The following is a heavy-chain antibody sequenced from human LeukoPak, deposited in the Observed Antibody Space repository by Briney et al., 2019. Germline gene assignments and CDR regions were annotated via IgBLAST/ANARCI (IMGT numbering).Heavy chain of an antibody. CDR3: ASYLTSIPLGMDV. J-gene: IGHJ6*02. D-gene: IGHD1-26*01. CDR1: GFTFSGYV. V-gene: IGHV3-23*01. Sequence: PGGSPRLSCAASGFTFSGYVMSWVRQAPGKGLEWVSSISGTVDNTYYADSADSVKGRFTISRDNSKNTLYLQMNSLRAEDTAVYYCASYLTSIPLGMDVWGQGATVTVSS. CDR2: ISGTVDNT.